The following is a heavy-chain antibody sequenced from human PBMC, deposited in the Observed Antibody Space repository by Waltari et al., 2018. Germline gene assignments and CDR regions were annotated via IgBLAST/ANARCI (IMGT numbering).Heavy chain of an antibody. CDR3: ARERHRLMEEGYLMALDP. V-gene: IGHV1-18*01. CDR2: ISGNNGHT. Sequence: QVQLVQSGAEVKKPGASVKVSCKASSYTFSDYGISWVRQAPGQGLEWMGWISGNNGHTNHAEKFQGRLSMTENTSTTTVYRELTDLTSDDTAVYYCARERHRLMEEGYLMALDPWGQGTLVTVSS. J-gene: IGHJ5*02. CDR1: SYTFSDYG. D-gene: IGHD3-22*01.